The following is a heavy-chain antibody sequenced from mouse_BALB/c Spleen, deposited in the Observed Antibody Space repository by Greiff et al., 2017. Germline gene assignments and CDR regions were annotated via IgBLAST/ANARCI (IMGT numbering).Heavy chain of an antibody. CDR2: ILPGSGST. V-gene: IGHV1-9*01. Sequence: VQLQESGAELMKPGASVKISCKATGYTFSSYWIEWVKQRPGHGLEWIGEILPGSGSTNYNEKFKGKATFTADTSSNTAYMQLSSLTSEDSAVYYCARGFITTATGYFDVWGAGTTVTVSS. D-gene: IGHD1-2*01. J-gene: IGHJ1*01. CDR1: GYTFSSYW. CDR3: ARGFITTATGYFDV.